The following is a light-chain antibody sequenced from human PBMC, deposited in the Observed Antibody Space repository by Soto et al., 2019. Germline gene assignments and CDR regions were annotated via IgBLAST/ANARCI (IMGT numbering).Light chain of an antibody. J-gene: IGLJ1*01. Sequence: SYELTQPPSVSVAPGQTARITCGGNNIGRKGVHWYQQRPGQAPVLVVYDDTDRPSGIPERFSGSKSGNTATLTIGRVEAGDEADYYCQVWDTSSDSYVFGTGTKLTVL. CDR1: NIGRKG. CDR3: QVWDTSSDSYV. CDR2: DDT. V-gene: IGLV3-21*02.